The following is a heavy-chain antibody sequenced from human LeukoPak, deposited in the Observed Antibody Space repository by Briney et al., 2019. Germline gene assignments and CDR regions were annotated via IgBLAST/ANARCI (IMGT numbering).Heavy chain of an antibody. CDR3: ARGWRSGYSGYDDFDY. J-gene: IGHJ4*02. D-gene: IGHD5-12*01. Sequence: ASVKVSCKASGYIFTTYHINWVRQAPGQGLEWMGWISAYNGNTNYAQKLQGRVTMTTDTSTSTAYMELRSLRSDDTAVYFCARGWRSGYSGYDDFDYWGQGTLVTVSS. CDR1: GYIFTTYH. CDR2: ISAYNGNT. V-gene: IGHV1-18*01.